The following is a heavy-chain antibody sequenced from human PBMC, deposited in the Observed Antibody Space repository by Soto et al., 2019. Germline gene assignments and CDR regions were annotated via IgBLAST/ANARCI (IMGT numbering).Heavy chain of an antibody. D-gene: IGHD2-15*01. CDR2: MNPSSGYT. J-gene: IGHJ4*02. CDR1: GYTFTDYD. CDR3: ARFVRHQLPAIDN. Sequence: QVQLVQSGAEVKKPGASVRVSCKASGYTFTDYDINWVRQATGQGLEWMGWMNPSSGYTGYAQKFQGRVTMTWDTSLSTAYLELSSLPSADTAVYYCARFVRHQLPAIDNWGQGAVVTVSS. V-gene: IGHV1-8*01.